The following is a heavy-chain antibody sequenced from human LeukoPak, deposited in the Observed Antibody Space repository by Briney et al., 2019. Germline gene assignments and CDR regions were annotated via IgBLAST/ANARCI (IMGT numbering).Heavy chain of an antibody. J-gene: IGHJ4*02. CDR2: IYYSGSP. CDR1: GGSISSSSYY. V-gene: IGHV4-39*07. D-gene: IGHD3-22*01. Sequence: SETLSLTCTVSGGSISSSSYYWGWVRQPPGKGLEWIGSIYYSGSPYYNPSLKTRVTISVDTSKNQFSLRLSSVTAADTAVYYCAREVGGWLNAWGQGTLVTVSS. CDR3: AREVGGWLNA.